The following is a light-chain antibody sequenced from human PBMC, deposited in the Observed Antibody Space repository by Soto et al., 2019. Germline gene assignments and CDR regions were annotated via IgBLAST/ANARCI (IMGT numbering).Light chain of an antibody. J-gene: IGKJ1*01. CDR3: QHYNSYFLP. Sequence: DIQMTQSPSTLSASAGDRVTITCRASQSISSWLAWYQQKPGKAPKLLIYKASTLESGVPSRFSGSGSGTEFTLTISSLQHDDFATYYCQHYNSYFLPFGQGTKVEIK. CDR1: QSISSW. CDR2: KAS. V-gene: IGKV1-5*03.